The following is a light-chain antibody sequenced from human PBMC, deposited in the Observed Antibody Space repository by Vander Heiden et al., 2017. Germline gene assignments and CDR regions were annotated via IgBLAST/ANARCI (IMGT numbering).Light chain of an antibody. CDR1: SSNIGADYD. Sequence: SVLTHPPSVSGAQGQRVTSSCTGSSSNIGADYDVHWYQQVPVTAPKLLIFGNSNRPSGVPDRFSGSKSGTSASLAITGLQAEDEADYYCQSYDISRNIYVFGAGTKVTVL. CDR2: GNS. CDR3: QSYDISRNIYV. J-gene: IGLJ1*01. V-gene: IGLV1-40*01.